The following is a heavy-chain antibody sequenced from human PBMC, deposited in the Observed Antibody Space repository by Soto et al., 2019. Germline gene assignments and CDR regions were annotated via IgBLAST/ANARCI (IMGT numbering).Heavy chain of an antibody. J-gene: IGHJ5*02. Sequence: QVQLVQSGSEVKMPGSSVKVSCKPSGGTFSRHAINWVRQAPGQGLEWMGGIIPLFGTTNYGKKFKGRVTLSADESTSTAYMELGSLTSEDAAVYYCARSAIHGSSWYFWFDPWGQGTLVTVSS. V-gene: IGHV1-69*01. CDR1: GGTFSRHA. D-gene: IGHD6-13*01. CDR3: ARSAIHGSSWYFWFDP. CDR2: IIPLFGTT.